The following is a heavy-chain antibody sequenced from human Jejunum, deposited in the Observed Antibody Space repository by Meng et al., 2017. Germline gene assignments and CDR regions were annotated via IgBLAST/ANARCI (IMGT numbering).Heavy chain of an antibody. D-gene: IGHD3-10*01. V-gene: IGHV3-21*01. J-gene: IGHJ4*02. CDR3: ARFTGSYYYFDY. Sequence: GESLKISCAASGFTFSTYSMNWVRQAPGKGLEWVSSISSTSSYIYYADSVKGRFTISRDNAKNSLYLQMSSLRAEDTAVYYCARFTGSYYYFDYWGQGTRVTVAS. CDR1: GFTFSTYS. CDR2: ISSTSSYI.